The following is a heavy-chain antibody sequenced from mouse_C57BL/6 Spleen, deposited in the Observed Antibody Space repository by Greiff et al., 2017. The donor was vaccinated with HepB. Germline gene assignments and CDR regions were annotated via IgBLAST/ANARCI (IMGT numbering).Heavy chain of an antibody. CDR3: ARHGRRYYFDY. Sequence: QVQLQQPGAELVRPGTSVKLSCKASGYTFTSYWMHWVKQRPGQGLEWIGVIDPSDSYTNYNQKFKGKATLTVDTSSSTAYMQLSSLTSEDSAVYYCARHGRRYYFDYWGQGTTLTVSS. V-gene: IGHV1-59*01. CDR2: IDPSDSYT. D-gene: IGHD1-1*01. CDR1: GYTFTSYW. J-gene: IGHJ2*01.